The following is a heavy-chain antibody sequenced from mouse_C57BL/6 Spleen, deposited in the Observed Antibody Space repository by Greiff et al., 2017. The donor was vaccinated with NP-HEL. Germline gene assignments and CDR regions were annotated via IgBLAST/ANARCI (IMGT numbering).Heavy chain of an antibody. CDR1: GFSLTSYG. V-gene: IGHV2-2*01. Sequence: QVHVKQSGPGLVQPSQSLSITCTVSGFSLTSYGVHWVRQSPGKGLEWLGVIWSGGSTDYNAAFISRLSISKDNSKSQVFFKMNSLQADDTAIYYCATTRGNSYYFDYWGQGTTLTVSS. CDR3: ATTRGNSYYFDY. J-gene: IGHJ2*01. CDR2: IWSGGST. D-gene: IGHD2-1*01.